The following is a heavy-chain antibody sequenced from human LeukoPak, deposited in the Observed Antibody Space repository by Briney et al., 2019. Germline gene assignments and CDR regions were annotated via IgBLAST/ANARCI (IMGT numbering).Heavy chain of an antibody. CDR2: ISGSGGST. J-gene: IGHJ4*02. CDR1: GLTFSSSS. Sequence: GGSLRLSCAASGLTFSSSSMSWVRQAPGKGLEWVSVISGSGGSTDYADSVKGRFTISRDNSKNTLYLQINSLRAEDTAVYYCAKGSGWYVWGQGTLVTVSS. D-gene: IGHD6-19*01. CDR3: AKGSGWYV. V-gene: IGHV3-23*01.